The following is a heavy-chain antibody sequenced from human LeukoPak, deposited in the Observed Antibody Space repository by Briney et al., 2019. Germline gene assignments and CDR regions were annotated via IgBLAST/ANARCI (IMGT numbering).Heavy chain of an antibody. CDR3: ARGRMTTVTFANYGMDV. CDR2: ISYDGSNK. D-gene: IGHD4-17*01. J-gene: IGHJ6*02. CDR1: GFTFSSYA. Sequence: PGGSLRLSCAASGFTFSSYAMHWVRQAPGKGLEWVAVISYDGSNKYYADSVKGRFTISRDNSKNMLYLQMNSLRAEDTAVYYCARGRMTTVTFANYGMDVWGQGTTVTVSS. V-gene: IGHV3-30-3*01.